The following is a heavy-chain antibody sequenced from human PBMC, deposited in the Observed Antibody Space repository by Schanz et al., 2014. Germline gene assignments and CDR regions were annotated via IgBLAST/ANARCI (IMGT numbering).Heavy chain of an antibody. Sequence: EVQLVESGGGLVKPGGSLRLSCAVSGFTVSSNYMSWVRQAPGKGLEWVSTVYMSAASTRYADSVKGRFTISRDNSKNTLHLQMNSLRSEDTAIYFCARDQASTHWGQGTPVTVSS. CDR2: VYMSAAST. V-gene: IGHV3-66*01. J-gene: IGHJ4*02. CDR3: ARDQASTH. CDR1: GFTVSSNY.